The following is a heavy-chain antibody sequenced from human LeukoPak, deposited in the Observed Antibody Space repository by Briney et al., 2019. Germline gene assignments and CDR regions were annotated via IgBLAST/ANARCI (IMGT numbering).Heavy chain of an antibody. CDR2: IKQDGSEK. Sequence: PGGSLRLSCVASGFTFNNYWMSWVRQAPGKGLEWVANIKQDGSEKYYVDSVKGRFTISRDNAKNLLYLQMNSLRAEDTAVYYCARDPRTSTPYNWFDPWGQGTLVTVSS. CDR3: ARDPRTSTPYNWFDP. V-gene: IGHV3-7*01. CDR1: GFTFNNYW. J-gene: IGHJ5*02.